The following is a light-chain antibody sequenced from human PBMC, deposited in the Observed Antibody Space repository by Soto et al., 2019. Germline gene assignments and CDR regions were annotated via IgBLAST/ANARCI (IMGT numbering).Light chain of an antibody. J-gene: IGKJ2*01. CDR3: HQYTKWPPRYT. CDR1: QSVNRD. V-gene: IGKV3-15*01. Sequence: EIVMTQSPATLSVSPGERATLSCRASQSVNRDLAWYQQRPGQAPRLLIYGAVTRATGIPARFSGSGSGTEFTLTISSLQSEDFAVYYCHQYTKWPPRYTCGQGTKLEIK. CDR2: GAV.